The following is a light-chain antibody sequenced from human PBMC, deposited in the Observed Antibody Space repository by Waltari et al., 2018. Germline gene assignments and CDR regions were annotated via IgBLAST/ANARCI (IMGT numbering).Light chain of an antibody. CDR1: NIGSKN. CDR2: YDT. J-gene: IGLJ2*01. CDR3: QVWDTSTDQVI. Sequence: SYVLTQPPSVSVAPGQTARITCGGTNIGSKNVYWYQQRPGQAPMSVIYYDTDRPSGIPERFSGSNSGNTATLIISRVEAGDEADYYCQVWDTSTDQVIFGGGTKLTVL. V-gene: IGLV3-21*01.